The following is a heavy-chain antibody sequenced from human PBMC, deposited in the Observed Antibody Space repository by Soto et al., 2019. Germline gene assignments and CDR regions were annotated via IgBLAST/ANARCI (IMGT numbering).Heavy chain of an antibody. D-gene: IGHD2-21*02. CDR3: AITPNCGRDCSADSYWFFDL. CDR1: GLTFSNYA. CDR2: ISGGGLST. J-gene: IGHJ2*01. V-gene: IGHV3-23*01. Sequence: EVQLLESGGNLVQPGGSLRLSCAASGLTFSNYAMSWVRQAPGKGLEWVSAISGGGLSTYYADSVKGRFTISRDTSRNTLFLQMSALRAEDTAVYYCAITPNCGRDCSADSYWFFDLWGRGTLVTVSS.